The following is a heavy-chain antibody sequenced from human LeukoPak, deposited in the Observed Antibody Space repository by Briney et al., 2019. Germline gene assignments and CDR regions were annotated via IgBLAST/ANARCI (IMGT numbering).Heavy chain of an antibody. V-gene: IGHV1-69*13. J-gene: IGHJ6*02. CDR1: GGTFSSYA. CDR2: IIPIFGTA. CDR3: ARAPFDLRTPVQRDYYYYGMDV. Sequence: ASVKVSCKASGGTFSSYAISWVRQAPGQGVEWMGGIIPIFGTANYAQKFQGRVTITADESTSTAYMELSSLRSEDTAVYYCARAPFDLRTPVQRDYYYYGMDVWGQGTTVTVSS. D-gene: IGHD3-9*01.